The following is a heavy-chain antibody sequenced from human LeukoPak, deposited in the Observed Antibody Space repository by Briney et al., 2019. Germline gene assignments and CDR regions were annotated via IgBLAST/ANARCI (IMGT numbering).Heavy chain of an antibody. D-gene: IGHD1-26*01. J-gene: IGHJ4*02. Sequence: ETLSLTCTVSGGSISSHYWSWIRQPPGKGLQWIGYTNHVGNSDFNPSLKSRVTISVDTSKNQFSLKLSSVTAADTAVYYCARHYDGRESGSFYEDHWGQGTLAIVSS. CDR3: ARHYDGRESGSFYEDH. V-gene: IGHV4-59*08. CDR1: GGSISSHY. CDR2: TNHVGNS.